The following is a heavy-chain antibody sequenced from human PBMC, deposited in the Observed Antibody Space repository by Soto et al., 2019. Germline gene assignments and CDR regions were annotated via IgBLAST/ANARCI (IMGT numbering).Heavy chain of an antibody. D-gene: IGHD2-2*02. CDR2: INHSGST. Sequence: SETLRHRCAVDGGSCGGYCGSWIRQPPGKGLEWIGEINHSGSTNYNPSLKSRVTISVDTSKNQFSLKLSSVTAADTAVYYCARRIVVVPAAITPWWFDPWGQGTLVTVSS. CDR1: GGSCGGYC. CDR3: ARRIVVVPAAITPWWFDP. J-gene: IGHJ5*02. V-gene: IGHV4-34*01.